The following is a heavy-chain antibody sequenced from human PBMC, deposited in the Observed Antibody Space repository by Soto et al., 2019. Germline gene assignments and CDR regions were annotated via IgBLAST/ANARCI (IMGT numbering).Heavy chain of an antibody. J-gene: IGHJ4*02. D-gene: IGHD5-12*01. V-gene: IGHV3-74*01. CDR3: VRDRAYSDYDN. CDR1: GFTVSSYW. CDR2: INTDGSST. Sequence: GGALRRSGAPSGFTVSSYWRQWVRQAPGKGLVWVSRINTDGSSTSYADSVKGRFTISRDNAKNTLYLQMNSLRAEDTAVYYCVRDRAYSDYDNWGQGTLVTVSS.